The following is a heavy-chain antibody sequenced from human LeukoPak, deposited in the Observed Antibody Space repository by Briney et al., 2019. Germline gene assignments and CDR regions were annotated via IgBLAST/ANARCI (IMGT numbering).Heavy chain of an antibody. CDR2: INPNSGGT. V-gene: IGHV1-2*02. CDR3: ARAKVIVPAY. J-gene: IGHJ4*02. CDR1: GYTFTCYY. Sequence: GASVKVSCKATGYTFTCYYMNWMRQAPGQGPEWMGWINPNSGGTSYAQKFQGRVTMTRDTSISTAYMELSRLRSDDTAVYYCARAKVIVPAYSGQGTLVTVSS. D-gene: IGHD2-2*01.